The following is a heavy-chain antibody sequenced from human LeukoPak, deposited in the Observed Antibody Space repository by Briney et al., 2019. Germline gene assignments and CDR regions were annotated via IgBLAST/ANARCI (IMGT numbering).Heavy chain of an antibody. D-gene: IGHD3-22*01. V-gene: IGHV1-2*02. CDR3: ARGPRGYYDSSGYGY. CDR2: INPNSGGT. Sequence: ASVNVSCKASGYTFTGYYMHWVRQAPGQGLDWMGWINPNSGGTNYAQKFQGRVTMTRDTSISTAYMELSRLRSDDTAVYYCARGPRGYYDSSGYGYWGQGTLVTVSS. J-gene: IGHJ4*02. CDR1: GYTFTGYY.